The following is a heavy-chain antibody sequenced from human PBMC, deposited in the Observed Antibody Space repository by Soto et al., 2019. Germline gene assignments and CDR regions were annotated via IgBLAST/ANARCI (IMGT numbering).Heavy chain of an antibody. CDR3: TTESAYDYVWGSRNP. D-gene: IGHD3-16*01. Sequence: EVQLVESGGGLVKPGGSLRLSCAASGFTFSNAWMSWVRQAPGKGLEWVGRIKSKTDGGTTDYAAPVKGRFTISRDDSKNTLYLQMNSLKTEDTAVYYCTTESAYDYVWGSRNPWGQGTLVTVSS. V-gene: IGHV3-15*01. CDR1: GFTFSNAW. CDR2: IKSKTDGGTT. J-gene: IGHJ5*02.